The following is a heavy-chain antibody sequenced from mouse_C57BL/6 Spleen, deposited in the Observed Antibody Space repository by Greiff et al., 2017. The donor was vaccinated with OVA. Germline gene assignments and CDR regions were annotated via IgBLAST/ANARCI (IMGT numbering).Heavy chain of an antibody. V-gene: IGHV1-42*01. D-gene: IGHD2-3*01. CDR2: INPSTGGT. Sequence: EVQLVESGPELVKPGASVKISCKASGYSFTGYYMNWVKQSPEKSLEWIGEINPSTGGTTYNQKFKDKATLTVDKSSSTAYMQLKSLTSEDSAVYYCARAGIYDGSFYAMDYWGPGTSVTVSS. CDR3: ARAGIYDGSFYAMDY. CDR1: GYSFTGYY. J-gene: IGHJ4*01.